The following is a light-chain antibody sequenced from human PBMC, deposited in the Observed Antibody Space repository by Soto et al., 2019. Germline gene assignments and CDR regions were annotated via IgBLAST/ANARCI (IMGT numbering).Light chain of an antibody. Sequence: QSALTQPASVSGSPGQSITISCTGTIRDIGAYDLVSWYQQHPGTAPKLIIYHVPYRPSGISSRYSGSRSGNTASLTISGLQAEDEGDYYCCSHTASNTYVFGGGTKLTVL. V-gene: IGLV2-14*03. CDR2: HVP. CDR1: IRDIGAYDL. CDR3: CSHTASNTYV. J-gene: IGLJ3*02.